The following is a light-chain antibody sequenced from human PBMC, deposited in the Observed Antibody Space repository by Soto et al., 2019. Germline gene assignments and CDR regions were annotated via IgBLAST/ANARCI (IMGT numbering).Light chain of an antibody. V-gene: IGKV1-33*01. CDR1: QDIKTY. CDR2: DAS. J-gene: IGKJ2*01. Sequence: DIQMTQSPSSLSASVGDRVTITCQARQDIKTYLNRYQQKPGEAPKLLIYDASNLETGVPSRFSGRGSGTHFSFTISSPQPEACATYDCQQYGVRTRMYNFGQETKMEIK. CDR3: QQYGVRTRMYN.